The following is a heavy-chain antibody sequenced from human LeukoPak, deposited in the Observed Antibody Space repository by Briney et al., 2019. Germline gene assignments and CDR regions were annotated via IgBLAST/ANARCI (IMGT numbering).Heavy chain of an antibody. Sequence: GGSLRLSCAASGFTVSSNYMSWVRQAPGKGLEWVAVISYDGSNKYYADSVKGRFTISRDNSKNTLYLQMNSLRAEDTAVYYCASSVVVTAGGDYWGQGTLVTVSS. CDR2: ISYDGSNK. D-gene: IGHD2-21*02. CDR1: GFTVSSNY. CDR3: ASSVVVTAGGDY. V-gene: IGHV3-30*03. J-gene: IGHJ4*02.